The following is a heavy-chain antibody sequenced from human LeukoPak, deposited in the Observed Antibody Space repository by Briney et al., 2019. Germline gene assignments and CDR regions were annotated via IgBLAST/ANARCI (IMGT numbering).Heavy chain of an antibody. CDR1: GGSISSYY. CDR3: ARYRGGSSSWYGYWYYGMDV. V-gene: IGHV4-59*12. D-gene: IGHD6-13*01. J-gene: IGHJ6*04. CDR2: IYYSGST. Sequence: SETLSLTCTVSGGSISSYYWSWIRQPPGKGLEWIGYIYYSGSTNYNPSLKSRVTISVDTSKNQFSLKLSSVTAADTAVYYCARYRGGSSSWYGYWYYGMDVWGKGTTVTVSS.